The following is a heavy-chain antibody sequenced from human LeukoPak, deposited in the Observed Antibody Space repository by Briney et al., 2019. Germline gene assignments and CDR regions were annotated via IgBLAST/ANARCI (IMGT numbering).Heavy chain of an antibody. J-gene: IGHJ5*02. CDR2: INHSGST. D-gene: IGHD2-2*01. Sequence: SETLSLTCAVYGGSFSGYYWSWIRQPPGKGLEWIGEINHSGSTNYNPSLKSRVTISVDTSKYQFSLKLSSVTAADTAVYYCATRYCSSTSCYSPPWGQGTLVTVSS. CDR1: GGSFSGYY. CDR3: ATRYCSSTSCYSPP. V-gene: IGHV4-34*01.